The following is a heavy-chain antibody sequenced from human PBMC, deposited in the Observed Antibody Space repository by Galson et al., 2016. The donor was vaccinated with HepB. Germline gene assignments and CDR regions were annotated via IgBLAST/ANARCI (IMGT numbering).Heavy chain of an antibody. CDR2: IYPGDSDT. D-gene: IGHD2-15*01. V-gene: IGHV5-51*03. CDR3: ARREGGRKYDAKDV. Sequence: QSGAEVKKPGESLKISCTGSGYSFSTYWIAWVRQMPGKGPEWMGSIYPGDSDTRYSPSFQGQVTISADKSTTAYLQWSSLRASDTGMYYCARREGGRKYDAKDVWGQGTTVTVS. J-gene: IGHJ6*02. CDR1: GYSFSTYW.